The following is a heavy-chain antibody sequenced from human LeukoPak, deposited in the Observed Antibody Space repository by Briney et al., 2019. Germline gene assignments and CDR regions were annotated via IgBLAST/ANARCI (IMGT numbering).Heavy chain of an antibody. CDR1: GDSISSNSYY. CDR2: FYYSGST. J-gene: IGHJ5*02. CDR3: TRRGGSSSSDWFDP. D-gene: IGHD6-6*01. Sequence: PSETLSLTCTVSGDSISSNSYYWGWIRQPPGKGLEWIGSFYYSGSTYYNPSLKSRVTISVDTSKNQFSLKLSSVTAADTAVYYCTRRGGSSSSDWFDPWGQGTLVIVSS. V-gene: IGHV4-39*01.